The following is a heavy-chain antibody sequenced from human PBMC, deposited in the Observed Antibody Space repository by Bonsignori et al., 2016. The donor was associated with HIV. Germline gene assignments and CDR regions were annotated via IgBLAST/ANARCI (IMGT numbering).Heavy chain of an antibody. V-gene: IGHV3-49*02. Sequence: WIRQPPGKGLEWVGFIRSKAYGGTTEYAASVKGRFTISRDDSKSIAYLQMNSLKTEDTAVYYCTAYTYYDILTGYQGPGYWGQGTLVTVSS. CDR2: IRSKAYGGTT. CDR3: TAYTYYDILTGYQGPGY. D-gene: IGHD3-9*01. J-gene: IGHJ4*02.